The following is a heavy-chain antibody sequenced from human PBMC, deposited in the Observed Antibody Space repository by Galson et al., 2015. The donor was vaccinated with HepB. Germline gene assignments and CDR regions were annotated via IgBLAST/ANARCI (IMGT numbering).Heavy chain of an antibody. V-gene: IGHV3-33*06. D-gene: IGHD3-22*01. CDR2: ICFDGSNE. CDR3: AKDYLLTFYYDDSGLVLDY. J-gene: IGHJ4*02. CDR1: GFSFRRYG. Sequence: SLRLSCAASGFSFRRYGMHWVRQAPGKWLEWVAIICFDGSNEYYADSVKGRFIISRDNSKNTLYLQMNSLRAEDTAVYYCAKDYLLTFYYDDSGLVLDYWEQTSPVTVS.